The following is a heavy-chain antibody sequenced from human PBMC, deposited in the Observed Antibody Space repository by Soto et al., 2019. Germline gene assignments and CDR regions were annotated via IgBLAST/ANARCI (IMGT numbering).Heavy chain of an antibody. J-gene: IGHJ6*03. Sequence: QVQLVESGGGLVKPGGSLRLSCAASGFTFSDYYMSWIRQAPGKGLEWVSYISSSGSTIYYADSVKGRFTISRDNAKNSLYLQMNSLRAEDTAVYYCARDVVVPDGGYYYYYYYMDVWGKGTTVTVSS. CDR3: ARDVVVPDGGYYYYYYYMDV. D-gene: IGHD2-2*01. CDR1: GFTFSDYY. CDR2: ISSSGSTI. V-gene: IGHV3-11*01.